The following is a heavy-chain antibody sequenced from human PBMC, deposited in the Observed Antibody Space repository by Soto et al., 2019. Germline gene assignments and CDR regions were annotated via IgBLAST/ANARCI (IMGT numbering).Heavy chain of an antibody. D-gene: IGHD1-1*01. CDR2: ISYDGSNK. V-gene: IGHV3-30*18. CDR3: AKVRWVDWIPPGMDYYYGMDV. Sequence: GGSLRLSCAASGFTFSSYGMHWVRQAPGKGLEWVAVISYDGSNKYYADSVKGRFTISRDNSKNTLYLQMNSLRAEDTAVYYCAKVRWVDWIPPGMDYYYGMDVWGQGTTVTVSS. CDR1: GFTFSSYG. J-gene: IGHJ6*02.